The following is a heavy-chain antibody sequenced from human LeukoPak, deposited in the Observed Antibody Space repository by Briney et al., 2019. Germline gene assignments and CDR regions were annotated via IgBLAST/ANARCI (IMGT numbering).Heavy chain of an antibody. Sequence: SGPTLVKPTQTLTLTCTFSGFSLSTSGVGVGWIRQPPGKALEWLALIYWNDDKRYSPSLKSRLTITKDTSKNQVVLTTTNMDPVDTATYYCAQDEYSSSSSEYFQHWGQGTLVTVSS. D-gene: IGHD6-6*01. CDR3: AQDEYSSSSSEYFQH. V-gene: IGHV2-5*01. J-gene: IGHJ1*01. CDR2: IYWNDDK. CDR1: GFSLSTSGVG.